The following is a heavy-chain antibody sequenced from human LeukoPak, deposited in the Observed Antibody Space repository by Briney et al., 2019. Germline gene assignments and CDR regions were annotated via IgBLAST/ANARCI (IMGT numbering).Heavy chain of an antibody. CDR3: AKGIHPDSSSWSGPDH. D-gene: IGHD6-13*01. Sequence: GGSLRLSCAASGFTFSSYSMNWVRQAPGKGLEWVSSISSSSSYIYYADSVKGRFTISRDNAKNSLYLQMNSLRAEDMALYYCAKGIHPDSSSWSGPDHWGQGTLVTVSS. J-gene: IGHJ4*02. CDR1: GFTFSSYS. CDR2: ISSSSSYI. V-gene: IGHV3-21*04.